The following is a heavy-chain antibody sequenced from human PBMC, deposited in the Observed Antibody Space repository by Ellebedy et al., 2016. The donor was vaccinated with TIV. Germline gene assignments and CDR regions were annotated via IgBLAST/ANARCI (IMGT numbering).Heavy chain of an antibody. Sequence: SETLSLXXTVSGGSVSSGSYYWSWIRQPPGKGLEWIGSIYYSGSANYRPSVESRVTISVDTSKNQFSLRLRSVTAADTAVYFCARHRGITVGGTPNNWFDPWGRGTLVIVSP. CDR3: ARHRGITVGGTPNNWFDP. CDR1: GGSVSSGSYY. J-gene: IGHJ5*02. V-gene: IGHV4-61*01. CDR2: IYYSGSA. D-gene: IGHD6-19*01.